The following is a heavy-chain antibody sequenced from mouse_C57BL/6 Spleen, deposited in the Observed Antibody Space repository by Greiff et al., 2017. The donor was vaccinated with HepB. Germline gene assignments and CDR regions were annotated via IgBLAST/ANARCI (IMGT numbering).Heavy chain of an antibody. CDR2: IDPETGGT. V-gene: IGHV1-15*01. J-gene: IGHJ2*01. CDR1: GYTFTDYE. CDR3: TGYYGYDGDFDY. D-gene: IGHD2-2*01. Sequence: VQLQQSGAELVRPGASVTLSCKASGYTFTDYEMHWVKQTPVHGLEWIGAIDPETGGTAYNQKFKGKAILTADKSSSTAYMELRSLTSEDSAVYYYTGYYGYDGDFDYWGQGTTLTVSS.